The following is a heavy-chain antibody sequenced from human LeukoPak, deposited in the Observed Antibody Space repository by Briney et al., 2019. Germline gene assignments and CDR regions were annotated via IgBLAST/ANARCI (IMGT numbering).Heavy chain of an antibody. CDR1: AYTLSGYY. D-gene: IGHD6-19*01. CDR2: INLKSGDT. V-gene: IGHV1-2*02. Sequence: ASVKVSCKASAYTLSGYYMHWVRQAPGQGLEWMGGINLKSGDTNYAQKFRGRVTMTWHTSINTTFMELSRLRSDDTAVYSCARRIAVAGNPVYYFDYWGQGTLVTVSS. J-gene: IGHJ4*02. CDR3: ARRIAVAGNPVYYFDY.